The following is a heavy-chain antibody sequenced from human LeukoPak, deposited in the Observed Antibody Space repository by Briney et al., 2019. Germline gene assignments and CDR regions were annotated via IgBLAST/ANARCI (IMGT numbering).Heavy chain of an antibody. V-gene: IGHV4-61*01. CDR3: GREPPHTGGGIGP. Sequence: SETLSLTCTVSGASVNTGSYYWSWLRQPPGKGLEWIGNIYYSGTTNYNPSLKSRVTMSVDTSKNQFSLKLSSVTAVDTAVYYCGREPPHTGGGIGPGGQEPRVPVPS. J-gene: IGHJ5*02. CDR1: GASVNTGSYY. CDR2: IYYSGTT. D-gene: IGHD2-8*02.